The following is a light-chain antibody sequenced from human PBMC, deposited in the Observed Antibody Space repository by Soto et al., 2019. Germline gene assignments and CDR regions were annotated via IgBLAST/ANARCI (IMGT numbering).Light chain of an antibody. V-gene: IGKV1-5*01. CDR3: QQVNSSTIT. Sequence: DIQMTHSPSALSASVGYRCNITCRASQTISSWLAWYQKKQGEAPRLLIYDASSLESGVPSRVSGSGYGTELTITISSMKTEDVETYYCQQVNSSTITFGQGTRLEIK. CDR2: DAS. J-gene: IGKJ5*01. CDR1: QTISSW.